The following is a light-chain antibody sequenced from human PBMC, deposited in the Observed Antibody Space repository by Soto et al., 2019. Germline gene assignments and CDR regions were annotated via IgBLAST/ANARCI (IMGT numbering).Light chain of an antibody. V-gene: IGKV3-15*01. CDR1: QSVSTG. J-gene: IGKJ5*01. Sequence: IVLTQSPATLSVSPGERATLSCRASQSVSTGLAWYHQKPGQAPRLLIYGASTRATGIPARFRGSGSGTEFTLTISSLQSEDFAVYYCHHYNNWPPFFGQGTRLEIK. CDR2: GAS. CDR3: HHYNNWPPF.